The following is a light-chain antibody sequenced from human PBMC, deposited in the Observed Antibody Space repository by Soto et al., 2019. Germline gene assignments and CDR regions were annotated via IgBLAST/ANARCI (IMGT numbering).Light chain of an antibody. CDR2: VAS. V-gene: IGKV3D-15*01. Sequence: EIVMTQSPATLSVSPGERATLSCRASQSVSSNLAWYQQKPGQAPRLLIYVASIRATGIPARFSGSGSGTELTLTISSLQSEDFAVYYCQQYNNWPPHTFGQGTKLEIK. CDR3: QQYNNWPPHT. CDR1: QSVSSN. J-gene: IGKJ2*01.